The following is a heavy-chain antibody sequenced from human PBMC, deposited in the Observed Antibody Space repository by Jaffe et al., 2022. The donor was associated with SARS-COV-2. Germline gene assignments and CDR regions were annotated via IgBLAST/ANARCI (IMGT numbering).Heavy chain of an antibody. CDR3: ARDGSGSPLGYYYGMDV. Sequence: QVQLVQSGAEVKKPGASVKVSCKASGYTFTGYYMHWVRQAPGQGLEWMGWINPNSGGTNYAQKFQGRVTMTRDTSISTAYMELSRLRSDDTAVYYCARDGSGSPLGYYYGMDVWGQGTTVTVSS. CDR1: GYTFTGYY. J-gene: IGHJ6*02. V-gene: IGHV1-2*02. CDR2: INPNSGGT. D-gene: IGHD3-10*01.